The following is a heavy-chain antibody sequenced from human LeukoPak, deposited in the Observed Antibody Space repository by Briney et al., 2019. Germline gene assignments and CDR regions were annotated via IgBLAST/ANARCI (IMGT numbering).Heavy chain of an antibody. V-gene: IGHV4-30-2*01. D-gene: IGHD2-2*01. Sequence: SETLSLTCAVSGGSISSGGYSWSWIRQPPGKGLEWIGYIYHSGSTYYNPSLKSRVTISVDRSKNQFSLKLSSVTAADTAVYYCAISRSPGSDAFDIWGQGTMVTVSS. J-gene: IGHJ3*02. CDR3: AISRSPGSDAFDI. CDR1: GGSISSGGYS. CDR2: IYHSGST.